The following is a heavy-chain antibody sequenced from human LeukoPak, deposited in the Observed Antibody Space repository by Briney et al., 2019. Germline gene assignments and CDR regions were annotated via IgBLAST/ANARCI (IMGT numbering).Heavy chain of an antibody. Sequence: SQTLSLTCAVSGGSISSGGYSWSWIRQPPGKGLEWIGYIYHSGSTYYNPSLKSRVTISVDRSKNQFSLKLSSVTAADTAVYYCARDTSPRGSLDYWGQGTLVTVSS. CDR1: GGSISSGGYS. CDR2: IYHSGST. CDR3: ARDTSPRGSLDY. D-gene: IGHD3-10*01. J-gene: IGHJ4*02. V-gene: IGHV4-30-2*01.